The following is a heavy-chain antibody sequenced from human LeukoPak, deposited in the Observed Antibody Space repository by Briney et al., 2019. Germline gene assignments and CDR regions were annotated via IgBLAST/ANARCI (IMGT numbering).Heavy chain of an antibody. CDR3: ARDLPGGKYDILTGYLGYYYYYYMDV. CDR2: INDYNGNT. Sequence: ASVKVSCKASGYTFTSYGISWVRQAPGQGLDWMGWINDYNGNTDYAQKLQGRVTMTTDTSTSTAYMELRSLRSDDTAVYYCARDLPGGKYDILTGYLGYYYYYYMDVWGKGTTVTISS. CDR1: GYTFTSYG. J-gene: IGHJ6*03. V-gene: IGHV1-18*01. D-gene: IGHD3-9*01.